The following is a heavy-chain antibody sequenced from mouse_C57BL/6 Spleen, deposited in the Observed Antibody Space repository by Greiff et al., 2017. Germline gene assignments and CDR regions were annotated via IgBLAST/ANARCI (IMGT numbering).Heavy chain of an antibody. Sequence: QVQLKQSRAELVRPGASVTLSCKASGYTFTDYEMHWVKQTPVHGLEWIGAIDPETGGTAYNQKFKGKAILTADKSSSTAYMELRSLTSEDSAVYYCRGTTVVVDFDYWGQGTTLTVSS. J-gene: IGHJ2*01. V-gene: IGHV1-15*01. CDR2: IDPETGGT. CDR3: RGTTVVVDFDY. CDR1: GYTFTDYE. D-gene: IGHD1-1*01.